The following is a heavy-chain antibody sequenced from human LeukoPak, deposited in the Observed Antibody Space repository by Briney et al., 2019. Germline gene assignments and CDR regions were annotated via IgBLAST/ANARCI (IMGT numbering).Heavy chain of an antibody. CDR2: IYYSGST. V-gene: IGHV4-59*08. Sequence: PSETLSLTCTVSGGSTSSYYWGWIRQPPGKGLEWIGYIYYSGSTNYNPSLRGRVTISVDTSKNQFSLKLSSVTAADTAVYYCARQEGVAVAPFDYWGQRTLVTVSS. D-gene: IGHD6-19*01. CDR1: GGSTSSYY. CDR3: ARQEGVAVAPFDY. J-gene: IGHJ4*02.